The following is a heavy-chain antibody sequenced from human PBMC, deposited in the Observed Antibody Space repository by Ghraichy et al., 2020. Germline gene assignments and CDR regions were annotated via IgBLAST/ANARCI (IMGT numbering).Heavy chain of an antibody. CDR1: GGSVSSGSYY. Sequence: SETLSLTCTVSGGSVSSGSYYWSWIRQPPGKGLEWIGYIYYSGSTNYNPSLKSRVTISVDTSKNQFSLKLSSVTAADTAVYYCAREPVIVVVPAAIYYYYYGMDVWGQGTTVTVSS. CDR3: AREPVIVVVPAAIYYYYYGMDV. D-gene: IGHD2-2*01. CDR2: IYYSGST. J-gene: IGHJ6*02. V-gene: IGHV4-61*01.